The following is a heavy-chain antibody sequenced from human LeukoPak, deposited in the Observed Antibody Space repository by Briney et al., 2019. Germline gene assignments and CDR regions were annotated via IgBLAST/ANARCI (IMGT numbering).Heavy chain of an antibody. V-gene: IGHV3-30*18. Sequence: GGSLRLSCAASGFTFSSYGMHWVRQAPGKGLEWVAVISYDGSNKYYADSVKGRFTISRDNSKNTLYLQMNSLRAEDTAVYYCAKGEAAAAGAFDIWGQGTMVTVSS. D-gene: IGHD6-13*01. J-gene: IGHJ3*02. CDR2: ISYDGSNK. CDR3: AKGEAAAAGAFDI. CDR1: GFTFSSYG.